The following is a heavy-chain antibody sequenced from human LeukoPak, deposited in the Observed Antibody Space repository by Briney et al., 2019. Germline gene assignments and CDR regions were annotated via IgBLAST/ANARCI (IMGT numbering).Heavy chain of an antibody. CDR2: IHLSGRT. CDR1: GGSISSTNW. CDR3: SRENGAFSPFDY. J-gene: IGHJ4*02. Sequence: SETLSLTCGVSGGSISSTNWWSWVRQPPGQGLEWIGEIHLSGRTNYNPSLNSRVTLALDTSKNHLSLSLTSVTAADTAVYYCSRENGAFSPFDYWGQGTLVTVSS. D-gene: IGHD2-8*01. V-gene: IGHV4-4*02.